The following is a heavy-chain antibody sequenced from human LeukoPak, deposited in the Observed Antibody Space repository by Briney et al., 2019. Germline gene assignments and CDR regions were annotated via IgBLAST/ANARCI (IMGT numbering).Heavy chain of an antibody. CDR2: IKKDGSEK. J-gene: IGHJ4*02. CDR1: GFTFSSYW. V-gene: IGHV3-7*01. CDR3: ATSFGPVIAAAGTGAD. Sequence: PGGSLRLSCAASGFTFSSYWMSWVRQVPGKGLEWVANIKKDGSEKKYVDSVKGRFTISRDNAENSLYLQMNSLRVEDTAVYYCATSFGPVIAAAGTGADWGQGTLVTVSS. D-gene: IGHD6-13*01.